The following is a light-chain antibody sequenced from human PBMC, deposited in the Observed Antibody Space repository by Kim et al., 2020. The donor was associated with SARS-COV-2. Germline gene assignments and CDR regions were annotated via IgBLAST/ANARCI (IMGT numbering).Light chain of an antibody. V-gene: IGKV3-20*01. CDR3: QQYGSSPYT. Sequence: EIVLPQSPGTLSLSPGERATLSCRASQSVSSSYLAWYQQKPGRAPRLLIYGASSRATGIPDRFSGSGSGTDFTLTISRLEPEDFAVYYCQQYGSSPYTFGQGTKLEI. CDR1: QSVSSSY. J-gene: IGKJ2*01. CDR2: GAS.